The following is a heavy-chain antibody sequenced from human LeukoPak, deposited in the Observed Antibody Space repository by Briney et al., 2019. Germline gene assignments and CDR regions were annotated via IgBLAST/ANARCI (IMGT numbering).Heavy chain of an antibody. J-gene: IGHJ4*02. CDR3: ARDPDGDYAYFDY. V-gene: IGHV4-61*02. D-gene: IGHD4-17*01. CDR1: GGSISSGSYY. Sequence: SQTLSLTCTVSGGSISSGSYYWSWIRQPAGKGLEGIGRIYTSGSTNYNPSLKSRVTISVDTYKNQFSLKLSSVTAADTAVYYCARDPDGDYAYFDYWGQGTLVTVSS. CDR2: IYTSGST.